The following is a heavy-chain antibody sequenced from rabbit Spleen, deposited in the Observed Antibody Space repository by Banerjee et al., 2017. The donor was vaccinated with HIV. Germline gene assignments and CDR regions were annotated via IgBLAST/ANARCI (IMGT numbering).Heavy chain of an antibody. CDR2: IYPTSGSA. CDR3: GRSSNAGYAGYGYGSNL. J-gene: IGHJ4*01. D-gene: IGHD7-1*01. V-gene: IGHV1S45*01. Sequence: QEQLVESGGGLVQPGGSLKLSCKASGFDFSSYSMSWVRQAPGKGLEWIACIYPTSGSAYYASWARGRLTISKTSSTTVTLQMTSLTAADTATYFCGRSSNAGYAGYGYGSNLWGPGTLVTVS. CDR1: GFDFSSYS.